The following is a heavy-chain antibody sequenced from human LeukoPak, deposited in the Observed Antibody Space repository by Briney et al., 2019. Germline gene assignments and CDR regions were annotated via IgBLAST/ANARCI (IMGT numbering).Heavy chain of an antibody. CDR3: ARASVALGNYYYMDV. V-gene: IGHV4-59*12. CDR1: GGSISSYY. Sequence: SETLSLTCTVSGGSISSYYWSWIRQPPGKGLEWIGYIYYSGSTNYNPSLKSRVTISVDTSKNQFSLKLSSVTAADTAVYYCARASVALGNYYYMDVWGKGTTVTVSS. D-gene: IGHD1-26*01. J-gene: IGHJ6*03. CDR2: IYYSGST.